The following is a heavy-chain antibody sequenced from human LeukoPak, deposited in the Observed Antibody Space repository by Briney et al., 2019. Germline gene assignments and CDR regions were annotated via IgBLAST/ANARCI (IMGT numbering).Heavy chain of an antibody. V-gene: IGHV3-7*01. CDR1: GFTFTNYW. CDR3: VRDPVDY. Sequence: PGGSLRLSCAASGFTFTNYWMSWGRQAPGKGLEWVASIKQDASDKYYVDSVKGRFTISRDNAKNSLFLQMISLRAEDTALYYCVRDPVDYWGQGILVTVSS. CDR2: IKQDASDK. J-gene: IGHJ4*02.